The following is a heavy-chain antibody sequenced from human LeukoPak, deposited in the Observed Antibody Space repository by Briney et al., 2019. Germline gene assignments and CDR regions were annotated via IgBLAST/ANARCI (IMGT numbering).Heavy chain of an antibody. V-gene: IGHV3-23*01. Sequence: PGGSLRLSCAASGFTFSTFAMIWVRQPPGKGLEWVSSIFPSGGEIHYADSVRGRFTISRDNSKSTLSLQMNSLRAEDTAVYYCAKVKIQLWLLGAFDIWGQGTMVTVSS. J-gene: IGHJ3*02. CDR2: IFPSGGEI. CDR3: AKVKIQLWLLGAFDI. D-gene: IGHD5-18*01. CDR1: GFTFSTFA.